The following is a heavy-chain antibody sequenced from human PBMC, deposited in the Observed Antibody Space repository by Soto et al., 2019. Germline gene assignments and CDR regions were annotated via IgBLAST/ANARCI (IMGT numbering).Heavy chain of an antibody. J-gene: IGHJ5*02. CDR1: GYIFINYG. CDR3: ARDEVPAANWLDR. Sequence: ASVKVSCKASGYIFINYGITWVRQAPGQGLEWMGWISGYNGNTKYADKLQGRVTMTTDASTTTAYMELRSLRSDDTAVYYCARDEVPAANWLDRWGQGTLVTVSS. V-gene: IGHV1-18*01. CDR2: ISGYNGNT. D-gene: IGHD2-2*01.